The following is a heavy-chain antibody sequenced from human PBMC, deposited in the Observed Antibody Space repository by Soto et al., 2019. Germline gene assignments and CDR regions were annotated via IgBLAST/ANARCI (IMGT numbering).Heavy chain of an antibody. Sequence: PSETLSLTCTVSGGSISSSSYYWGWIRQPPGKGLEWIGSIYYSGSTNYNPSLKSRVTISVDTSKNQFSLKLSSVTAADTAVYYRARSTGDYSNYAYYGMDVWGQGTTVTVSS. V-gene: IGHV4-39*01. J-gene: IGHJ6*02. D-gene: IGHD4-4*01. CDR2: IYYSGST. CDR3: ARSTGDYSNYAYYGMDV. CDR1: GGSISSSSYY.